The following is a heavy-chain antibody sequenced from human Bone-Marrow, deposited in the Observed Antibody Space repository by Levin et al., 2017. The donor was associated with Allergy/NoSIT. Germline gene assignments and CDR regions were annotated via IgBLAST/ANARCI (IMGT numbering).Heavy chain of an antibody. D-gene: IGHD4-17*01. J-gene: IGHJ4*02. CDR3: ARDPRTVTEDY. CDR1: GFNFSAYT. CDR2: ISSRSSYI. V-gene: IGHV3-21*01. Sequence: PGGSLRLSCEASGFNFSAYTMNWVRQAPGKGLEWVSSISSRSSYIYYADSVKDRFTISRDNSKNSLYLQMNSLRAEDTAVYYCARDPRTVTEDYWGQGTLVTVSS.